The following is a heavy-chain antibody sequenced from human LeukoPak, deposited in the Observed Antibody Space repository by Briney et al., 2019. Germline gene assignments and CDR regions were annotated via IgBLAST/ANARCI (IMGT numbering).Heavy chain of an antibody. J-gene: IGHJ4*02. CDR1: GYNFAGSW. Sequence: PGESLKISCRGSGYNFAGSWIGWVRQTPGKGLEWMGVIYPGDSDTRYGPSFQGQVTISVDKSINTTYLQWSNLKASDAAMYYCARLRGLYGSGSFHDYWGQGTPVTVSS. V-gene: IGHV5-51*01. D-gene: IGHD3-10*01. CDR3: ARLRGLYGSGSFHDY. CDR2: IYPGDSDT.